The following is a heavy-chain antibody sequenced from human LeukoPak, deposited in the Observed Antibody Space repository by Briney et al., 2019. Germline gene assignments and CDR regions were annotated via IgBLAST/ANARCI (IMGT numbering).Heavy chain of an antibody. CDR2: INPNSGGT. D-gene: IGHD3-22*01. Sequence: ASVKVSCKASGYTFTGYYMHCVRHAPGQGLEWMGWINPNSGGTDYAQKFQGRVTMTRDASISTAYMELSRLRSDDTAVYYCARAEGSGWTPAEYFQHWGQGTLVTVSS. V-gene: IGHV1-2*02. J-gene: IGHJ1*01. CDR1: GYTFTGYY. CDR3: ARAEGSGWTPAEYFQH.